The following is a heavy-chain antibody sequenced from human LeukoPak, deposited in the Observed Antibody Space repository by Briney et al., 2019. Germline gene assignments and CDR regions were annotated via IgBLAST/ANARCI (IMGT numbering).Heavy chain of an antibody. Sequence: GGSLRLSCAASGFTFSSYGMHWVRQAPGKGLEWVAVISYDGSNKYYGDSVKGRLTISRDNSKNTLYLQMNSLRAEDTAVYYCARDRRTAYYFDYWGQGTLVTVSS. CDR3: ARDRRTAYYFDY. CDR2: ISYDGSNK. D-gene: IGHD2-2*01. J-gene: IGHJ4*02. CDR1: GFTFSSYG. V-gene: IGHV3-30*03.